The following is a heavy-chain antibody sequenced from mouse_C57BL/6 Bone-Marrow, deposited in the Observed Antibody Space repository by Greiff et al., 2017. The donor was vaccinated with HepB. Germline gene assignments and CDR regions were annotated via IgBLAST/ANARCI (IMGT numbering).Heavy chain of an antibody. D-gene: IGHD1-1*01. Sequence: VKLMESGPGLVAPSQSLSITCTVSGFSLTSYGVDWVRQSPGKGLEWLGVIWGVGSTNYNSALKSRLSISKDNSKSQVFLKMNSLQTDDTAMYYCAITGFTGDYAMDYWVKEPQSPSPQ. CDR2: IWGVGST. J-gene: IGHJ4*01. CDR1: GFSLTSYG. CDR3: AITGFTGDYAMDY. V-gene: IGHV2-6*01.